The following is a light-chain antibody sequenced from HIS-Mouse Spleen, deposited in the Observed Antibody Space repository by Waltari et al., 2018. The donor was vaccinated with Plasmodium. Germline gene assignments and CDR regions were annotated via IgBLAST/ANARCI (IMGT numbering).Light chain of an antibody. Sequence: EIVITQSPATLSASPGARATLSCSASQSVSSNLAWYQQKPGQAPRLLIYGASTRATGIPARFSGSGSGTEFTLTISSLQSEDFAVYYCQQYNNWSFTFGPGTKVDIK. CDR3: QQYNNWSFT. J-gene: IGKJ3*01. CDR1: QSVSSN. CDR2: GAS. V-gene: IGKV3-15*01.